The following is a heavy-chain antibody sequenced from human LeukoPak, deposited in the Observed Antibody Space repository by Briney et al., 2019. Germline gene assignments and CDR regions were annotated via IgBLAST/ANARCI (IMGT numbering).Heavy chain of an antibody. CDR2: ISSSSSVI. D-gene: IGHD3-3*01. V-gene: IGHV3-48*01. CDR1: GFTFSTYS. CDR3: ARKVTIFGYIDY. J-gene: IGHJ4*02. Sequence: TGGSLRLSCAASGFTFSTYSMSWVRQPPGKGLEWISYISSSSSVIYYADSVKGRFTISRDNAKNSLFLQMNSLRAEDTAVYYCARKVTIFGYIDYWGQGTLVTVSS.